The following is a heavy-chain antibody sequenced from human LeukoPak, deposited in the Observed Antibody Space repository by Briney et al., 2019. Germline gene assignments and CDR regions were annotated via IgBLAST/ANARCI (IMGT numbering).Heavy chain of an antibody. CDR2: ISGGGGST. CDR3: AKSYDISRFYPY. D-gene: IGHD3-22*01. J-gene: IGHJ4*02. Sequence: PGGSLRLSCAASGFTFSTFAMSWVRQTPGKGLEWVSVISGGGGSTDYADSVKGRFTVSRDNSKNTLYLHMDSLTVEDTAVYYCAKSYDISRFYPYWGQGTLVTVSS. V-gene: IGHV3-23*01. CDR1: GFTFSTFA.